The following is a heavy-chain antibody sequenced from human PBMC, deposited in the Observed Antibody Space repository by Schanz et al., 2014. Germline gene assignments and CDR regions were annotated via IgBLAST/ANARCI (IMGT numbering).Heavy chain of an antibody. V-gene: IGHV3-30*02. CDR3: AKDPPRGVQTPIKPTLDY. Sequence: VQLVESGGGVVQPGGSLRLSCVGSGYSFSDYDMYWIRQAPGKGLEWLAFLRSDGSRRDYADSVKGRFTISRDNSRNTLSLQMSSLRPEDTAVYYCAKDPPRGVQTPIKPTLDYWGQGTRVTVS. CDR2: LRSDGSRR. CDR1: GYSFSDYD. D-gene: IGHD3-10*01. J-gene: IGHJ4*02.